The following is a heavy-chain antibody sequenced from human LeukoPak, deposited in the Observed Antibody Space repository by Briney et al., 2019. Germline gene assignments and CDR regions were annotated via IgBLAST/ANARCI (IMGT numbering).Heavy chain of an antibody. CDR2: IRFDGSNT. CDR1: GFIFSSYG. J-gene: IGHJ4*02. D-gene: IGHD3-10*01. V-gene: IGHV3-30*02. Sequence: GGSLRLSCAASGFIFSSYGMHWVRQAPGKGLEWVTFIRFDGSNTYYSDSVKGRFTISRDNAKNSLYLQINSLRAEDTAVYYCARDLRVRGVIIPFDYWGQGTLVTVSS. CDR3: ARDLRVRGVIIPFDY.